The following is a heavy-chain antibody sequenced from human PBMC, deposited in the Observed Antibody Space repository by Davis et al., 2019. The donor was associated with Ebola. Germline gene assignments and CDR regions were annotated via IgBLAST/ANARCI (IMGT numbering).Heavy chain of an antibody. CDR2: IWYDGSNK. CDR3: ARASALYCSSTSCYPGWFDP. V-gene: IGHV3-33*08. Sequence: PGGSLRLSCAASGFTFSSYGMHWVRQAPGKGLELVAVIWYDGSNKYYADSVKGRFTISRDNSKNTLYLQMNSLRAEDTAVYYCARASALYCSSTSCYPGWFDPWGQGTLVTVSS. D-gene: IGHD2-2*01. J-gene: IGHJ5*02. CDR1: GFTFSSYG.